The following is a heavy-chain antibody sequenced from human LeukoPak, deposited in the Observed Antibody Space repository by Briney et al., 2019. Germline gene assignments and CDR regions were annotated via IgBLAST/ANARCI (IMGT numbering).Heavy chain of an antibody. Sequence: GGSLRLSXAASGFTFSGSAMHWVRQASGKGLEWVGRIRSKANSYATAYAASVKGRFTISRDDSKNTAYLQMNSLKTEDTAVYYCTSLPSSGSNYWGQGTLVTVSS. D-gene: IGHD6-19*01. CDR1: GFTFSGSA. V-gene: IGHV3-73*01. CDR2: IRSKANSYAT. J-gene: IGHJ4*02. CDR3: TSLPSSGSNY.